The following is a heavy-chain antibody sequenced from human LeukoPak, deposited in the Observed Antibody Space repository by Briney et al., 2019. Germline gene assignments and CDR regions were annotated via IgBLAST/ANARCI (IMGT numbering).Heavy chain of an antibody. V-gene: IGHV3-20*04. Sequence: GGSLRLSCAASGFTFDDYGMSWVRQAPGKGLEWVCGINWNGGSTGYADSVKGRFTISRDNAKNSLYLQMNSLSAEDTALYYCARDSVGYDSSGTRRRLYYFDYWGQGTLVTVSS. CDR3: ARDSVGYDSSGTRRRLYYFDY. D-gene: IGHD3-22*01. J-gene: IGHJ4*02. CDR2: INWNGGST. CDR1: GFTFDDYG.